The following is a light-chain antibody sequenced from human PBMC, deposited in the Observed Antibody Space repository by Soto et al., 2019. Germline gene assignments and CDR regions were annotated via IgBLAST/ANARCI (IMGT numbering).Light chain of an antibody. CDR1: QSVSSYY. CDR3: QQYGSLRWT. Sequence: EIVLTQSPGTLSLSPGERATLSCRASQSVSSYYLAWYQQKPGQAPRLLIYGASSRATGIPDRFSGIGSGTDFTLTIRRLEPEDFAVYYCQQYGSLRWTFGQGTKVEIK. J-gene: IGKJ1*01. V-gene: IGKV3-20*01. CDR2: GAS.